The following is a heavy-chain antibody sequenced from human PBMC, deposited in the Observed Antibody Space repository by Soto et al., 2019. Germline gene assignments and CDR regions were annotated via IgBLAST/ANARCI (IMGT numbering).Heavy chain of an antibody. CDR3: VRDARGGGLLLWDC. D-gene: IGHD3-16*01. CDR2: ISEGGTTT. CDR1: GFMFNDYE. Sequence: EVQLVESGGGLAQSGGSLRLSCAASGFMFNDYEMNWARQAPGKGLEWVSYISEGGTTTHYTDSVKGRFTISRDNAKESLYLQMNSLTPEDTATYFCVRDARGGGLLLWDCWGQGVVVSVSS. V-gene: IGHV3-48*03. J-gene: IGHJ4*02.